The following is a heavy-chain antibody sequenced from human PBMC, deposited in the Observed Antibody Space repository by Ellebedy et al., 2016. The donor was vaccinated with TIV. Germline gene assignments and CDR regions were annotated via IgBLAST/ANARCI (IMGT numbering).Heavy chain of an antibody. CDR3: ERVRRGSSGMDV. D-gene: IGHD2-2*01. Sequence: ASVKVSCKASGYTFTAYYLHWVRQAPGQGLEWMGLINPDSGGTNFAQKFQGRVSMTRDASINTAYMQLSRLQSDDTAVYYCERVRRGSSGMDVWGQGTTVTVSS. V-gene: IGHV1-2*02. CDR2: INPDSGGT. CDR1: GYTFTAYY. J-gene: IGHJ6*02.